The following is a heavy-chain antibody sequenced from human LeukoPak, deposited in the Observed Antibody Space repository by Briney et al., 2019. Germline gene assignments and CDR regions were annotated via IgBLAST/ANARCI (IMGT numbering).Heavy chain of an antibody. CDR1: GFTFTNYA. V-gene: IGHV3-23*01. CDR2: ISGSGDRT. D-gene: IGHD4-23*01. CDR3: AKDLSSDGGNTLGYFDL. Sequence: GSLRLSCAASGFTFTNYAMNWVRQAPGRGLEWVSVISGSGDRTYYTDSVKGRFTISRDNSKKTLYLQMNSLRVEDTAVYFRAKDLSSDGGNTLGYFDLWGSGSLVAVSS. J-gene: IGHJ2*01.